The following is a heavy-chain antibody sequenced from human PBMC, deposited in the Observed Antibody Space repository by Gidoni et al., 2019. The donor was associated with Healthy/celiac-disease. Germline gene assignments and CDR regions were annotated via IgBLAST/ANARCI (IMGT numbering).Heavy chain of an antibody. CDR1: GGTFSSYA. Sequence: QVQLVQSGAEVKKPGSSVKVSCKATGGTFSSYAISWVRQAPGQGLEWMGGFIPNLGTANYAQKFQGRVTITAEESTSTAYMELSSLRSEDTAVYYCATEGYCSGGSCYSPGAYYYYGMDVWGQGTTVTVSS. CDR3: ATEGYCSGGSCYSPGAYYYYGMDV. J-gene: IGHJ6*02. D-gene: IGHD2-15*01. CDR2: FIPNLGTA. V-gene: IGHV1-69*01.